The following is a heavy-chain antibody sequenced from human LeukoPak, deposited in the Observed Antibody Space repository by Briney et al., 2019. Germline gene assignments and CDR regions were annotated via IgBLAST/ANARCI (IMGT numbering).Heavy chain of an antibody. CDR2: IWYDGSNK. D-gene: IGHD3-3*01. CDR1: GFTFSSYG. CDR3: ARDDRLSGNYYGMDV. J-gene: IGHJ6*02. V-gene: IGHV3-33*01. Sequence: PGRSLRLSCAASGFTFSSYGMHWVRQAPGKGLEWVAVIWYDGSNKYYADSVKGRFTISRDNSKNTLYLQMNSLRAEDTAVYYCARDDRLSGNYYGMDVWGQGTTVTVSS.